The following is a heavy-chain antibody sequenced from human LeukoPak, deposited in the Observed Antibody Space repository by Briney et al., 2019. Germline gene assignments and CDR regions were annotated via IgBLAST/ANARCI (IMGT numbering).Heavy chain of an antibody. V-gene: IGHV1-8*01. J-gene: IGHJ4*02. CDR3: ARGGSVSYYYDSSGYYWPFDY. CDR2: MNPNSGNT. CDR1: GYTFTSYD. D-gene: IGHD3-22*01. Sequence: ASVKVSSKASGYTFTSYDINWVRQATGQGLEWMGWMNPNSGNTGYAQKFQGRVTMTRNTSISTAYMELSSLRSEDTAVYYCARGGSVSYYYDSSGYYWPFDYWGQGTLVTVSS.